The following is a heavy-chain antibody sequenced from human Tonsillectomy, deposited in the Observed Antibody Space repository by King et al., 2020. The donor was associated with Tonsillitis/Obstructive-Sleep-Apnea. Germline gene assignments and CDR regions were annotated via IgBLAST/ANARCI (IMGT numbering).Heavy chain of an antibody. Sequence: VQLVESGGGLVKPGGSLRLSCAASGFTFSDYYMSWIRQAPGKGLEWVSYISSSSSYTNYADSVKGRFTISRDNAKNSLYLQMNSLRAEDTAVYYCARDAEIVVVPAQNWLDPWGQGTLVTVSS. V-gene: IGHV3-11*06. CDR1: GFTFSDYY. CDR3: ARDAEIVVVPAQNWLDP. J-gene: IGHJ5*02. D-gene: IGHD2-2*01. CDR2: ISSSSSYT.